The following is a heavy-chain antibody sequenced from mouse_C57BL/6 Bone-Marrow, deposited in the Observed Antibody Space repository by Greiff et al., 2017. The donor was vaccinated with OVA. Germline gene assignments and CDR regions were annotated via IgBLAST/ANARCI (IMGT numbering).Heavy chain of an antibody. D-gene: IGHD2-1*01. CDR2: ISSGGDYI. CDR1: GFTFSSYA. Sequence: DVHLVESGEGLVKPGGSLKLSCAASGFTFSSYAMSWVRQTPEKRLEWVAYISSGGDYIYYADTVKGRFTISRDNARNTLYLQMSSLNSEDTAMYYCTRLLDAMDYWGQGTSVTVSS. CDR3: TRLLDAMDY. V-gene: IGHV5-9-1*02. J-gene: IGHJ4*01.